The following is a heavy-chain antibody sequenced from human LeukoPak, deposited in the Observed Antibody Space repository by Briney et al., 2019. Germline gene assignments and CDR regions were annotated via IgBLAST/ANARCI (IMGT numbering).Heavy chain of an antibody. CDR2: ISYDGSNK. CDR1: GFTFSSYA. V-gene: IGHV3-30-3*01. J-gene: IGHJ6*03. Sequence: GGSLRLSCAASGFTFSSYAMHWVRQAPGKGLEWVAVISYDGSNKYYADSVKGRFTISRDNSKNTLYLQMNSLRAEDTAVYYCARVPYPHYYYYMDVWGKGTTVTVSS. CDR3: ARVPYPHYYYYMDV.